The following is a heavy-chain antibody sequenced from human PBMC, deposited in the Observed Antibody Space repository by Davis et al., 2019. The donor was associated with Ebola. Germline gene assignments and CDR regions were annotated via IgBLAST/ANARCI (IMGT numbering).Heavy chain of an antibody. Sequence: GESLKISCAASGFTFSNYDMGWVRQVPGKGLEWVSGVSSAGSTYYADSVKGRFTISRDNSKDTLYLQMNSLRAEDTATYYCARYCHYPDCSYFDCWGQGTMVAVSS. V-gene: IGHV3-23*01. CDR3: ARYCHYPDCSYFDC. CDR2: VSSAGST. CDR1: GFTFSNYD. D-gene: IGHD2-15*01. J-gene: IGHJ4*02.